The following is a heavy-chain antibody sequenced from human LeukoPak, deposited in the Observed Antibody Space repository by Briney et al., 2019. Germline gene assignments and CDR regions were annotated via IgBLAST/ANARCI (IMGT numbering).Heavy chain of an antibody. Sequence: PGGSLRLSCAASGFTFSDAWMSWVRQAPGKGLEWVGRINSKTDGGTTDYAAPVKGRFTISRDDSKNTFHLQMNSLKTEDTAVYYCSTDDWAWGQGTLVTVSS. CDR3: STDDWA. V-gene: IGHV3-15*01. D-gene: IGHD3-9*01. J-gene: IGHJ5*02. CDR2: INSKTDGGTT. CDR1: GFTFSDAW.